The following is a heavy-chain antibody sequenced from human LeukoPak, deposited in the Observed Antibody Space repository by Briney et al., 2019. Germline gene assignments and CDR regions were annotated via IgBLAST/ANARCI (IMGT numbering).Heavy chain of an antibody. CDR3: ARVGKRMAAAGDYYFYMDV. Sequence: PSETLSLTCTVSGGSISSYYWNWIRQSPSRGLEWLGRTYYRSKWYNDYAVSVKSRITINPDTSKNHFSLQLNSVTPEDTAVYYCARVGKRMAAAGDYYFYMDVWGKGTTVTISS. J-gene: IGHJ6*03. CDR2: TYYRSKWYN. V-gene: IGHV6-1*01. D-gene: IGHD6-13*01. CDR1: GGSISSYY.